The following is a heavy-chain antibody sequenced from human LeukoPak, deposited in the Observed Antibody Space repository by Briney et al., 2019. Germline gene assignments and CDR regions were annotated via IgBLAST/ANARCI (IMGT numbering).Heavy chain of an antibody. CDR1: GFTFTSYG. CDR3: ARDLSIAVFDY. D-gene: IGHD6-19*01. Sequence: GGSLRLSCAASGFTFTSYGMHWVRQAPGKGLEWVAVIWYDGRNKYYVDFVKGRFTISRDNSKNTVYLQMNSLRAEDTAVYFCARDLSIAVFDYWGQGTLVTVSS. V-gene: IGHV3-33*01. CDR2: IWYDGRNK. J-gene: IGHJ4*02.